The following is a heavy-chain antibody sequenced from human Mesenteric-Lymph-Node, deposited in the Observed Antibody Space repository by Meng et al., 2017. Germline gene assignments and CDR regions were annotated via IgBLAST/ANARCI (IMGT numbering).Heavy chain of an antibody. Sequence: QLHLQESGSGLVKPSQTLSLTCGVSGGSITSGGYSWTWIRQPQGKGLEYIGYIYYSGSTYYNPSLKSRVIISVDTSKNQFSLRLNSVTAADTAVYYCASLYGDSSVWYLDLWGRGTLVTVSS. CDR1: GGSITSGGYS. CDR2: IYYSGST. V-gene: IGHV4-30-2*05. D-gene: IGHD4-17*01. CDR3: ASLYGDSSVWYLDL. J-gene: IGHJ2*01.